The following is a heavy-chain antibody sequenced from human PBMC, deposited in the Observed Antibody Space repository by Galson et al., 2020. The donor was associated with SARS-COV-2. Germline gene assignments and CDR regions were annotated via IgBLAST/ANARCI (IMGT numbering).Heavy chain of an antibody. Sequence: GGSLRLSCATSGFTFSNYVMHWVRQAPGKGLVWVSRINHDGTIITYADFVKGRFTVSRDDAKSTLYLQMDNLRAEDTAVYFCANDLDLNIFESWGQGTLVAVSS. V-gene: IGHV3-74*03. J-gene: IGHJ4*02. CDR1: GFTFSNYV. CDR2: INHDGTII. D-gene: IGHD1-1*01. CDR3: ANDLDLNIFES.